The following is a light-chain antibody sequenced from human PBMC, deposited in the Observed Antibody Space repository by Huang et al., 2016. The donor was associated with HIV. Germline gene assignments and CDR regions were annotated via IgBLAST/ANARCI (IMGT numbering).Light chain of an antibody. CDR1: QSLLYRSNNKNH. CDR2: WAS. J-gene: IGKJ1*01. Sequence: DIVLTQSPHSLAVSLGERATINCKSSQSLLYRSNNKNHLVWYQQKPGQPPKLLMYWASARESGVPDRFSASGSGTDFTLTIRSLQAEDVAVYYCQQYYTVPWTFGQGTKVEI. V-gene: IGKV4-1*01. CDR3: QQYYTVPWT.